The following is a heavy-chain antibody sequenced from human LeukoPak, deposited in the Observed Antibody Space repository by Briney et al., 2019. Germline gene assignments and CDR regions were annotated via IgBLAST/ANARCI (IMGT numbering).Heavy chain of an antibody. D-gene: IGHD2-15*01. CDR2: INHSGST. J-gene: IGHJ4*02. Sequence: SETLSLTCTVSGGSISSYYWSWIRQPPGKGLEWIGEINHSGSTNYNPSLKSRVTISVDTSKNQFSLKLSSVTAADTAVYYCAIIVAATHYFDYWGQGTLVTVSS. CDR3: AIIVAATHYFDY. CDR1: GGSISSYY. V-gene: IGHV4-34*01.